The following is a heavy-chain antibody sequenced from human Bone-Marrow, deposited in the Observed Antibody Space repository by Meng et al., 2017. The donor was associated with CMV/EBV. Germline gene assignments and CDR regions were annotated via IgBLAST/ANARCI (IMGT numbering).Heavy chain of an antibody. CDR1: GGTFRSYT. D-gene: IGHD6-6*01. J-gene: IGHJ6*02. CDR2: IIPILGIA. Sequence: SVKVSCQASGGTFRSYTIRGVRQAPAQGLEWMGRIIPILGIANYAQKLQGRVTITADKTTSTAYMELSSLRSEDTAVYYCARDGSSSYYGMDVWGQGTTVTVSS. V-gene: IGHV1-69*04. CDR3: ARDGSSSYYGMDV.